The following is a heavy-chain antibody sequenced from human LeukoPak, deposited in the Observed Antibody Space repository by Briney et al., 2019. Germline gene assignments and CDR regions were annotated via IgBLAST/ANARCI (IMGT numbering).Heavy chain of an antibody. J-gene: IGHJ6*02. D-gene: IGHD1-7*01. CDR3: ARDLAGTTYYYYYGMDV. Sequence: GGSLRLSCAASGFTFSSYEMNWVRQAPGKGLEWVSYISSSGSTIYYADSVEGRFTISRDNAKNSLYLQMNSLRAEDTAVYYCARDLAGTTYYYYYGMDVWGQGTTVTVSS. V-gene: IGHV3-48*03. CDR1: GFTFSSYE. CDR2: ISSSGSTI.